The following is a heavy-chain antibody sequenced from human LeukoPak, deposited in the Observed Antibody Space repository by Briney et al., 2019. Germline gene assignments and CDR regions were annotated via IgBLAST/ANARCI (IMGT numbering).Heavy chain of an antibody. V-gene: IGHV3-23*01. J-gene: IGHJ4*02. CDR2: ISGSGDST. Sequence: GGSLRLSCAASGFTFSSYAMSWVRQAPGKGLEWVSAISGSGDSTCYADSVKGRFTISRDNSKNTLYLQMNSLRAEDTAVYYCAKGRFNYYFDYWGQGTLVTVSS. CDR1: GFTFSSYA. CDR3: AKGRFNYYFDY. D-gene: IGHD3-16*01.